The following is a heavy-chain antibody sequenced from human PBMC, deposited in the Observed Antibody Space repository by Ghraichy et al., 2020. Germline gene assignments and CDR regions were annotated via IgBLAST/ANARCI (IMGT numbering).Heavy chain of an antibody. CDR3: ARVNSHSSAWYVIDH. CDR2: VYYSAST. Sequence: SETLSLTCTVSGGSISSYYWSWIRQPPGKGLEWIAYVYYSASTDYNPSLKSRVTISLDPSKNQFSLQLSSVTAADTAVYYCARVNSHSSAWYVIDHWGQGTRVTVSS. V-gene: IGHV4-59*01. J-gene: IGHJ4*02. CDR1: GGSISSYY. D-gene: IGHD6-19*01.